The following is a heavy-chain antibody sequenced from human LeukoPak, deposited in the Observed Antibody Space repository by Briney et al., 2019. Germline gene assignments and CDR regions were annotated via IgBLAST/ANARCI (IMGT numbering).Heavy chain of an antibody. Sequence: SETLSLTCTVSGGSISGYYWSWIRQPPGKGLEWIAYIYYNGISNYNPSLKSRVIISVDSSKNQFSLKLSSVTAADTAVYFCARDRGDHVSLDWGQGTLVTVSS. CDR1: GGSISGYY. D-gene: IGHD2-21*02. CDR3: ARDRGDHVSLD. V-gene: IGHV4-59*01. J-gene: IGHJ4*02. CDR2: IYYNGIS.